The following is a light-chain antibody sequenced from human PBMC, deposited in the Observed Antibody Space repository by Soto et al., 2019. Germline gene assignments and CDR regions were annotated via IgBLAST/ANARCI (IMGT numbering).Light chain of an antibody. CDR2: AAS. J-gene: IGKJ4*01. Sequence: DIQMTQSPSSLSASVGDRVTVTCRASQGIGNYLAWYQQKPGKVPKPLIYAASILQSGVPSRFSGSGSGTDFTLTISSLQTEDVATDYCQKYDSAPFTFGGGTKVEIK. CDR3: QKYDSAPFT. CDR1: QGIGNY. V-gene: IGKV1-27*01.